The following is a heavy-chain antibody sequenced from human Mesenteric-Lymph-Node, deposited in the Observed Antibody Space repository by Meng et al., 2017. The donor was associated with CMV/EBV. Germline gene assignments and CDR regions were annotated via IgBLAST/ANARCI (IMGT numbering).Heavy chain of an antibody. J-gene: IGHJ6*02. CDR1: GFTFSNFW. CDR3: AREGKDFYYFGMDV. CDR2: IKHDGSAM. V-gene: IGHV3-7*01. Sequence: GGSLRLSCAASGFTFSNFWMNWVRQAPGKGLEWVANIKHDGSAMYYVDSVKGRFTISRDNARNSLFLRMNSLRADDTAVYYCAREGKDFYYFGMDVWGQGTTVTVSS.